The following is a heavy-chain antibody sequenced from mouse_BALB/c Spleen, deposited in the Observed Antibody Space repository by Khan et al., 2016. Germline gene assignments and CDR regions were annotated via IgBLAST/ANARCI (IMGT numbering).Heavy chain of an antibody. J-gene: IGHJ1*01. Sequence: EVRLVESGGGLVQPGGSLKLSCAASGFDFSRYWMSWVRQAPGKGLEWIGDINPDSSTINYTPSLKDKFIISRDNAKNTLYLQMSKVRSEDTALYYGASTVWYFDVWGAGTTVTVSS. CDR1: GFDFSRYW. CDR3: ASTVWYFDV. CDR2: INPDSSTI. V-gene: IGHV4-1*02.